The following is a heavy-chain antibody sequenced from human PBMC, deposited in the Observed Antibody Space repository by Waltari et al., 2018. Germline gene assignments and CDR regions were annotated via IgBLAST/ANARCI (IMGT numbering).Heavy chain of an antibody. CDR1: GFIVSSNY. J-gene: IGHJ6*02. CDR2: MYSGGST. V-gene: IGHV3-53*01. D-gene: IGHD2-15*01. Sequence: EVQLVESGGGLIQPGGSLRLSCAASGFIVSSNYMTWVRQAPGKGLEWVSIMYSGGSTYYADSVKGRFTISRDKSKNTLYLQMNSLTAEDTAVYYCARGLGLDVWGQGTTVTVSS. CDR3: ARGLGLDV.